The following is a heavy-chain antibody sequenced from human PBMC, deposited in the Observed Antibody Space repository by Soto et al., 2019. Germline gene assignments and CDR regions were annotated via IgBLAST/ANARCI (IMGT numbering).Heavy chain of an antibody. CDR1: GFTFNSYS. CDR2: FRAGGDDGTT. J-gene: IGHJ4*02. Sequence: GGSLRLSCVASGFTFNSYSMNWVRQAPGKGLEWVSGFRAGGDDGTTYYADSVKGRFTISRDNSKNTLFLQMNSLRAEDTAIYYCAKKVNSGSGSQYFDYFGQGTLVTVSS. CDR3: AKKVNSGSGSQYFDY. D-gene: IGHD3-10*01. V-gene: IGHV3-23*01.